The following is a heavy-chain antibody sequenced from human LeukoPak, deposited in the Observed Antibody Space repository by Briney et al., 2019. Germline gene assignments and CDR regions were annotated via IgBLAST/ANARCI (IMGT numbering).Heavy chain of an antibody. Sequence: VASVKVSCKASGYTFTSYGISWVRQAPGQGLEWMGWISAYNGNTNYAQKLQGRVTMTTDTSTSTAYMELRSLRSGDTAVYYCASKSRYSSNWYYFDYWGQGTLVTVSS. CDR1: GYTFTSYG. J-gene: IGHJ4*02. CDR3: ASKSRYSSNWYYFDY. CDR2: ISAYNGNT. V-gene: IGHV1-18*01. D-gene: IGHD6-13*01.